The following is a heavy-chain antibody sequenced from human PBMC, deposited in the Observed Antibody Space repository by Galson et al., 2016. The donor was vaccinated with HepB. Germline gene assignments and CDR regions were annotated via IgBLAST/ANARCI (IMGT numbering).Heavy chain of an antibody. CDR1: GHTFTSYY. J-gene: IGHJ6*02. CDR2: INPRSSNT. D-gene: IGHD6-13*01. CDR3: AAALDDYYYGMDV. Sequence: SVKVSCKASGHTFTSYYIHWVRQAPGQGLEWMGIINPRSSNTNYAQKFQGRVTMTRDTSTSTVYMQLSSRRSDDTAVYYCAAALDDYYYGMDVWGQGTTVTVSS. V-gene: IGHV1-46*01.